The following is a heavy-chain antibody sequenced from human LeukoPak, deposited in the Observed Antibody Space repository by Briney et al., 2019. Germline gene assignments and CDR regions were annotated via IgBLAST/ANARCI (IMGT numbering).Heavy chain of an antibody. J-gene: IGHJ4*02. D-gene: IGHD3-22*01. CDR3: ARAGYYDSSGYYLPFDY. CDR2: INHSGST. V-gene: IGHV4-34*01. CDR1: GGSFSGYY. Sequence: SETLSLTCAVYGGSFSGYYWSWLRQPPGKGLEWLGEINHSGSTNYNPSLKSRVTISVDTSKNQFSLKLSSVTAADTAVYYCARAGYYDSSGYYLPFDYWGQGTLVTVSS.